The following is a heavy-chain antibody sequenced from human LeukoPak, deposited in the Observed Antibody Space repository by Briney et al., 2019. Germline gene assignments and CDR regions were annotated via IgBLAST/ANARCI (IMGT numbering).Heavy chain of an antibody. CDR3: ARGYCTNGVCYYDY. Sequence: SVKVSCKASGGTFSSYAISWVRQAPGQGLEWMGRIIPILGIANYAQKFQGRVTITADKSTSTAYMELSSLRSEDTAVYYCARGYCTNGVCYYDYWGQGTLVTVSS. V-gene: IGHV1-69*04. J-gene: IGHJ4*02. CDR1: GGTFSSYA. CDR2: IIPILGIA. D-gene: IGHD2-8*01.